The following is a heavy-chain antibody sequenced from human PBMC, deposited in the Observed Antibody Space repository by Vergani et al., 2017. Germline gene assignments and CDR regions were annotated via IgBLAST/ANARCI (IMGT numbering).Heavy chain of an antibody. V-gene: IGHV4-61*02. J-gene: IGHJ6*03. CDR2: IYTSGST. Sequence: QVQLQESGPGLVKPSQTLSLTCTVSGGSISSGSYYWSWIRQPAGKGLEWIGRIYTSGSTYDNPSLRSRLTISVDTSQDQFSLKLRSVTAADTAVYYCARVDTQVPATSHFYYMDVWGKXP. CDR1: GGSISSGSYY. CDR3: ARVDTQVPATSHFYYMDV. D-gene: IGHD6-25*01.